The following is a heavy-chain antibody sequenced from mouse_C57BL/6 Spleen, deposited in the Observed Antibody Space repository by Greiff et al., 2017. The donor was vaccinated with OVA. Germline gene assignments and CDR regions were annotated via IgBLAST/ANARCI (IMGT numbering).Heavy chain of an antibody. D-gene: IGHD1-1*01. CDR3: AGRTTEVDFDY. CDR1: GYTFTSYD. Sequence: VQLQESGPELVKPGASVKLSCKASGYTFTSYDINWVKQRPGQGLEWIGWIYPRDGSTKYNEKFKGKATLTVDTSSSTAYMELHSLTSEDSAVYFCAGRTTEVDFDYWGQGTTLTVSS. V-gene: IGHV1-85*01. J-gene: IGHJ2*01. CDR2: IYPRDGST.